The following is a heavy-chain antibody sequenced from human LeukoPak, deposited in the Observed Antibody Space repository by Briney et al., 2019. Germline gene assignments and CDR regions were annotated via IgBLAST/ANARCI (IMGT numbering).Heavy chain of an antibody. CDR2: ISGGGGST. CDR1: GFTFSNYA. CDR3: AKFKSGYDGSDAFDI. Sequence: PGGSLRLSCAASGFTFSNYAMSWVRQAPGKGLEWVSGISGGGGSTYYADSVKGRFTISRDNSKNTLYLQMNSLRAEDTAVYYCAKFKSGYDGSDAFDIWGQGTMVTVS. D-gene: IGHD5-12*01. V-gene: IGHV3-23*01. J-gene: IGHJ3*02.